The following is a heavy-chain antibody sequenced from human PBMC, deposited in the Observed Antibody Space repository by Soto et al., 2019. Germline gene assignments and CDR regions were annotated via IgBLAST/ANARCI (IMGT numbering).Heavy chain of an antibody. CDR2: IYYSGST. Sequence: SETLSLTCTVSGGSISSYYWSWIRQPPGKGLEWIGYIYYSGSTNYNPSLKSRVTISVDTSKNQFSLKLSSVTAADTAVYYCAREPLIVAGGYYFDYWGQGTLVTVSS. CDR1: GGSISSYY. V-gene: IGHV4-59*01. D-gene: IGHD3-22*01. CDR3: AREPLIVAGGYYFDY. J-gene: IGHJ4*02.